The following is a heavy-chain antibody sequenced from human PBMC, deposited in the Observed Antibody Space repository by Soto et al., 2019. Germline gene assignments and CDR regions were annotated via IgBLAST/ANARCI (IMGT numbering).Heavy chain of an antibody. V-gene: IGHV1-69*01. Sequence: QVQLVQSGAEVKEPGSSVKVSCKASGGGNLRDYRTTWVRRAPGQGLEWMGGIIPKLGSANYAQNFQGRVTVTADESTNTVYMELRSLRSDDTAVYYCARGGDGYNFGGVYWGQGTPFTVSS. CDR1: GGGNLRDYR. D-gene: IGHD2-21*01. CDR3: ARGGDGYNFGGVY. CDR2: IIPKLGSA. J-gene: IGHJ4*02.